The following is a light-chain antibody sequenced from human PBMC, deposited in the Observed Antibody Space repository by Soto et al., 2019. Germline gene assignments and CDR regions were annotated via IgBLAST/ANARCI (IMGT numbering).Light chain of an antibody. CDR2: DVS. V-gene: IGLV2-8*01. Sequence: ALTQPPSASGSPGQSVTISCTGTSSDIGGYNYVSWYQQHPGKAPKLIIYDVSKRPSGVPDRFSGSKSGNTASLTVSGLQAEDEADYYCTSYAGNNNYIFGTGTKLTVL. CDR3: TSYAGNNNYI. CDR1: SSDIGGYNY. J-gene: IGLJ1*01.